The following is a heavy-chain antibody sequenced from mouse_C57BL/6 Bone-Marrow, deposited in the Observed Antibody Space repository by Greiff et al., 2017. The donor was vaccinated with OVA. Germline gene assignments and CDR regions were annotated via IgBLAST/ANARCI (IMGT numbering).Heavy chain of an antibody. CDR1: GFTFSDYY. V-gene: IGHV5-12*01. D-gene: IGHD1-1*01. CDR3: ARNPDYYGSSYGYFDV. J-gene: IGHJ1*03. CDR2: ISNGGGST. Sequence: EVQVVESGGGLVQPGGSLKLSCAASGFTFSDYYMYWVRQTPEKRLEWVAYISNGGGSTYYPDTVKGRFTISRDNAKNTLYLQMSRLKSEDTAMYYCARNPDYYGSSYGYFDVWGTGTTVTVSS.